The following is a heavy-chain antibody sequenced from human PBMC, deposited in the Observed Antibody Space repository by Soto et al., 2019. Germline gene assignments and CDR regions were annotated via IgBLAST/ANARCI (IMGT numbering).Heavy chain of an antibody. V-gene: IGHV3-48*01. Sequence: GGSLRLSCAASGFTFSSYSMNWVRQAPGKGLEWVSYISSSSSTIYYADSVKGRFTISRDNAKNSLYLQMNSLRAEDTAVYYCARRGGNDAFDIWGQGTMVTVSS. CDR1: GFTFSSYS. CDR3: ARRGGNDAFDI. CDR2: ISSSSSTI. J-gene: IGHJ3*02. D-gene: IGHD3-16*01.